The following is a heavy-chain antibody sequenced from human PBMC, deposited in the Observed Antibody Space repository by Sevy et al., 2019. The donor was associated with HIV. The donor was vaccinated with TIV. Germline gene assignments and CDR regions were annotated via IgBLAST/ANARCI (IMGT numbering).Heavy chain of an antibody. D-gene: IGHD3-22*01. V-gene: IGHV3-15*01. CDR1: ESIVTNAW. Sequence: GGSLRLSCAASESIVTNAWMSWVRQAPGKGLEWVGRIKSDGGTADYASHLKGRFTISRDASENMLYLQMNSLKSEDTAVYYCTTYYDSTGYYLYLDFDYWGQGTQVTVSS. CDR2: IKSDGGTA. CDR3: TTYYDSTGYYLYLDFDY. J-gene: IGHJ4*02.